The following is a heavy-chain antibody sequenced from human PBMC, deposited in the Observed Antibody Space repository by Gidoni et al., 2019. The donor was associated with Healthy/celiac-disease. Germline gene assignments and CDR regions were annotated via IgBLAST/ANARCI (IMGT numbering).Heavy chain of an antibody. V-gene: IGHV4-34*01. CDR2: INHSGST. D-gene: IGHD3-22*01. Sequence: QVQLQQWGAGLLKPSETLSLTCAVYGGSFSGYYWSWLRQPPGKGLEWIGEINHSGSTNYNPSLKSRVPISVDTSKNQFSLKLSSVTAAETAVYYCAREDYYDSSGYYSPDAALRRAFDIWGQGTMVTVSS. CDR1: GGSFSGYY. J-gene: IGHJ3*02. CDR3: AREDYYDSSGYYSPDAALRRAFDI.